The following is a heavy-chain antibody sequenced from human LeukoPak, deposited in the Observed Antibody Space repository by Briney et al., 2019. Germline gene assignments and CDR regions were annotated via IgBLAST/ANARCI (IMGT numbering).Heavy chain of an antibody. CDR3: ARRGNFDC. J-gene: IGHJ4*02. CDR2: SHYTGKT. D-gene: IGHD6-13*01. CDR1: GDAITNYY. V-gene: IGHV4-59*08. Sequence: SETLSLTCAVSGDAITNYYWSWIRQPPGEGLEWIRYSHYTGKTYYNPSLKSRVTMSVDTSKSQFSLRLTSVTAADTAVYYCARRGNFDCWGQGTLVTVSS.